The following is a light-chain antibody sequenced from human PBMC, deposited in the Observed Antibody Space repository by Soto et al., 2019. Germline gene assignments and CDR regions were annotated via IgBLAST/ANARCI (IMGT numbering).Light chain of an antibody. CDR2: GAS. CDR1: QTVSSSY. J-gene: IGKJ1*01. Sequence: EIVLTQSPGTLSLSPGERATLSCRASQTVSSSYLAWYQQKPGQAPRLLMYGASSRATGIPDRFSGSGSGTDFTLTVSRLEPEDFAVYYCQQYGRSPRTFGQGTKVEMK. V-gene: IGKV3-20*01. CDR3: QQYGRSPRT.